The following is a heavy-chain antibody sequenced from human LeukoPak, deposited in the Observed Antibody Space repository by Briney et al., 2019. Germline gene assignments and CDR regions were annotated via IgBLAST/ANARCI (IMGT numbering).Heavy chain of an antibody. CDR3: ASHCSSTSCYSRGDY. V-gene: IGHV1-69*06. D-gene: IGHD2-2*01. Sequence: SVKVSSKASGGTFSSYAISWVRQAPGQGLEWMGGIIPIFGTANYAQKFQGRVTITADKSTSTAYMELSSLRSEDTTVYYCASHCSSTSCYSRGDYWGQGTLVTVSS. CDR2: IIPIFGTA. CDR1: GGTFSSYA. J-gene: IGHJ4*02.